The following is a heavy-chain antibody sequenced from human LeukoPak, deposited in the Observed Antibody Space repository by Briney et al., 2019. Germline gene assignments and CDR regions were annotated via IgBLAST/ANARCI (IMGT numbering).Heavy chain of an antibody. CDR1: GFTVSSNY. CDR2: IKQDGSEK. Sequence: GGSLRLSCAASGFTVSSNYMNWVRQAPGKGLEWVANIKQDGSEKYYVNSLKGRFTISRDNAKNSLYLQMNNLRAEDTAVYYCARIYYDYFDYWGQGTLVTVSS. D-gene: IGHD3-16*01. V-gene: IGHV3-7*01. J-gene: IGHJ4*02. CDR3: ARIYYDYFDY.